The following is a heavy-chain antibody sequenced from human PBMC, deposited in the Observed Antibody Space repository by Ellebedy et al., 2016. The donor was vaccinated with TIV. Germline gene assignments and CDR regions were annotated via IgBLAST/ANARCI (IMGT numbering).Heavy chain of an antibody. V-gene: IGHV3-53*01. CDR3: ARDAAGNSGKLDY. J-gene: IGHJ4*02. CDR2: IFSAADGGET. D-gene: IGHD4-23*01. Sequence: GESLKISCAASGFTVTTNYMNWVRQAPGKGLEWVSVIFSAADGGETHYADSVKARFTISRDSSKNTLYLQMNSLRAEDTAVYYCARDAAGNSGKLDYWGQGALVTVSS. CDR1: GFTVTTNY.